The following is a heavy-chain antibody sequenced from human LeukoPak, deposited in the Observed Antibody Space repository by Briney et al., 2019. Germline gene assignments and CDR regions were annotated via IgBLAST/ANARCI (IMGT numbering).Heavy chain of an antibody. CDR2: ISAYNGNT. J-gene: IGHJ4*02. Sequence: ASVKVSCKASGYTFTSYGISWVRQAPGQGLEWMGWISAYNGNTNYAQKLQGRVTMTTDTSTSTAYMELRSLRSDDTAVYYCARATPVLMYSRSWYYFDYWGQGTLVTVSS. CDR3: ARATPVLMYSRSWYYFDY. V-gene: IGHV1-18*01. CDR1: GYTFTSYG. D-gene: IGHD6-13*01.